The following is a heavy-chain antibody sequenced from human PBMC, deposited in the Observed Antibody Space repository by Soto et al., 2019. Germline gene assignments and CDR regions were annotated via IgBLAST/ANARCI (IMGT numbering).Heavy chain of an antibody. Sequence: EVRLVESGGGLVQPGGSLRLSCAASGFIVSSNYMTWVRQAPGKGLEWVSLLYSGGATHYAASVKGRFTISSHSSQNTLSLQMNSLRTEDTATYYCLRGRYGSQIHWGQGTKVTVSS. V-gene: IGHV3-53*04. CDR3: LRGRYGSQIH. J-gene: IGHJ4*02. D-gene: IGHD3-10*01. CDR2: LYSGGAT. CDR1: GFIVSSNY.